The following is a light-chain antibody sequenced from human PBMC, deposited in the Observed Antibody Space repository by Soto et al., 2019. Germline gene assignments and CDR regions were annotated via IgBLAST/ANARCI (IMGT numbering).Light chain of an antibody. CDR1: QSVSSN. J-gene: IGKJ1*01. V-gene: IGKV3-15*01. CDR3: QQYNNWPPSRT. Sequence: EFVLTQSPGTLSLSPGERATLSCRASQSVSSNLAWYQQKPGQAPRLLIYGASTRATGIPARFSGSGSGTEFTLTISSLQSEDFAVYYCQQYNNWPPSRTFGQGTKVDI. CDR2: GAS.